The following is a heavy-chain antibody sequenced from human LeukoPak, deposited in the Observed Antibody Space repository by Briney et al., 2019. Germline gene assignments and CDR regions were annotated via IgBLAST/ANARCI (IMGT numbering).Heavy chain of an antibody. D-gene: IGHD2-15*01. V-gene: IGHV1-2*02. CDR2: INPNSGGT. CDR1: GYTFTGYY. J-gene: IGHJ4*02. Sequence: ASVKVSCKASGYTFTGYYMHWVRQAPGQGVAWMGWINPNSGGTNYAQKFQGRVTMTRDTSISTAYMELSRLRSDDTAVYYCARDKGYCSGGSCYRDYWGQGTLVTVSS. CDR3: ARDKGYCSGGSCYRDY.